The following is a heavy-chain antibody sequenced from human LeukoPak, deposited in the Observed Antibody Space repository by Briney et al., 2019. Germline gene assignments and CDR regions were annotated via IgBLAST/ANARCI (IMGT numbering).Heavy chain of an antibody. V-gene: IGHV4-34*01. CDR3: ARVLYDYVWGSYRHDAFDI. CDR2: INHSGST. CDR1: GGSISGYY. J-gene: IGHJ3*02. Sequence: KSSETLSLTCAVYGGSISGYYWSWIRQPPGKGLEWIGEINHSGSTNYNPSLKSRVTISVDTSKNQFSLKLSSVTAADTAVYYCARVLYDYVWGSYRHDAFDIWGQGTMVTVSS. D-gene: IGHD3-16*02.